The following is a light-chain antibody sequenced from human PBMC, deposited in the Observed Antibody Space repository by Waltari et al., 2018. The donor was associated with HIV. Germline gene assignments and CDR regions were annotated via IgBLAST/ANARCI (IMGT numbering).Light chain of an antibody. CDR2: EAA. CDR1: QSIGTS. Sequence: DTQMTQSPSSVSASVGDRVTITCRASQSIGTSVAWYQQKPDRTPKRLIFEAARLQTGVPSRFSGSGSGTDFTLTITSLQPEDLATYYCQQANNCPHSFGQGT. J-gene: IGKJ2*03. V-gene: IGKV1-12*01. CDR3: QQANNCPHS.